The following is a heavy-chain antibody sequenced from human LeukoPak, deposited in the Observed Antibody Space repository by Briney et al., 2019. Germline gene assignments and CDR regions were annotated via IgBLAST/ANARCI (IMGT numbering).Heavy chain of an antibody. CDR3: ATDRGWRTSGYYLYYFEY. D-gene: IGHD3-3*01. V-gene: IGHV3-7*01. CDR2: IKHDGSEE. Sequence: GGSLRLSCAASGFIFTNYFMSWVRQAPGKGLEWVASIKHDGSEEYYVDSVRGRFTISRDNTMNSLYLQMSSLRAEDTAVYYCATDRGWRTSGYYLYYFEYWGQGTLVTFSS. CDR1: GFIFTNYF. J-gene: IGHJ4*02.